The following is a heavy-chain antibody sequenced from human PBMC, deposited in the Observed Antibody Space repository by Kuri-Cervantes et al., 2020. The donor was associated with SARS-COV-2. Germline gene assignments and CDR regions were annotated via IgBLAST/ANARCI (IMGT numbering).Heavy chain of an antibody. CDR2: ISSYNGNT. CDR1: GYPFTSYG. D-gene: IGHD2-15*01. V-gene: IGHV1-18*01. Sequence: SVKHSSKPSGYPFTSYGISWVRQAPGQGLEWMGWISSYNGNTNYAQKFQVRVTMTTDTSTSTAYMDLRSLRSDDTAVYYCARDVRDCSGGSCYQGFDYWGQGTLVTVSS. CDR3: ARDVRDCSGGSCYQGFDY. J-gene: IGHJ4*02.